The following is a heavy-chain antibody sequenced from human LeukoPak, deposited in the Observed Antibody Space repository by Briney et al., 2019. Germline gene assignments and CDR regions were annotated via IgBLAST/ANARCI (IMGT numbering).Heavy chain of an antibody. CDR1: GGTFSSYA. Sequence: SVKVSCKASGGTFSSYAISWVRQAPGQGLEWMGWIIPIFGTANYAQKFQGRVTITTDESTSTAYMELSSLRSEDTAVYYCARDHCSSTSCYLDYWGQGTLVTVSS. CDR2: IIPIFGTA. D-gene: IGHD2-2*01. CDR3: ARDHCSSTSCYLDY. J-gene: IGHJ4*02. V-gene: IGHV1-69*05.